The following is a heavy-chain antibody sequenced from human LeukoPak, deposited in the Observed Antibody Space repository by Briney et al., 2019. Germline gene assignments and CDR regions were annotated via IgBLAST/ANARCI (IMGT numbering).Heavy chain of an antibody. V-gene: IGHV3-21*01. J-gene: IGHJ3*02. Sequence: GGSLRLPCAASGFTFSSYSMNWVRQAPGKGLEWVSSISSSSSYIYYADSVKGRFTISRNNAKNSLYLQMNSLRAEDTAVYYCARGGYDILTGYYPGYAFDIWGQGTMVTVSS. CDR1: GFTFSSYS. D-gene: IGHD3-9*01. CDR2: ISSSSSYI. CDR3: ARGGYDILTGYYPGYAFDI.